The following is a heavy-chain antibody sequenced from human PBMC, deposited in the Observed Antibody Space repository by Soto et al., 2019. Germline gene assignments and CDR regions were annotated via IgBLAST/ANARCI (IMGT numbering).Heavy chain of an antibody. J-gene: IGHJ4*02. D-gene: IGHD3-16*01. CDR1: GFSVTNNY. CDR2: IDIGGNT. V-gene: IGHV3-66*01. CDR3: AGGGVSTVYFGRKHYLDY. Sequence: EVQVVESGGGLVQPGGSLRLSCAASGFSVTNNYMNWVRQAPGKGLEWVSIIDIGGNTYYADSVKDRFTISRDNSRNTLYLHMASLRAEDTAVYYVAGGGVSTVYFGRKHYLDYWGRGTLVTVPP.